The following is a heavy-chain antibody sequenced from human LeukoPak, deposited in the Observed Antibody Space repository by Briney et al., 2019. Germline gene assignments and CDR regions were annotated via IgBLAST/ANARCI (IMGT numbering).Heavy chain of an antibody. Sequence: KSSETLSLTCTVSGGSISSSHYWGWIRQPPGKGLEWIGSLYYSGSTYYNPSLKSRVTISLDTSKNQFSLKLSSVTAADTAVYYCARVSGYDWESFYDYWGQGTLVTVSS. D-gene: IGHD5-12*01. CDR1: GGSISSSHY. J-gene: IGHJ4*02. CDR2: LYYSGST. CDR3: ARVSGYDWESFYDY. V-gene: IGHV4-39*07.